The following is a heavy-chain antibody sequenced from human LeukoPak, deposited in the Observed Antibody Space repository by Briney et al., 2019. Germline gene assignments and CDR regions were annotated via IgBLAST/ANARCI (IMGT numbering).Heavy chain of an antibody. D-gene: IGHD6-13*01. CDR1: GGSISSSSYY. V-gene: IGHV4-39*07. J-gene: IGHJ4*02. CDR2: IYYSGST. Sequence: SATLSLTCTVSGGSISSSSYYWGWIRQPPGKGLAWIGSIYYSGSTYYNPSLKSRVTISVDTSKNQFSLKLSSVTAADTAVYYCARDDIAAAGRDFDFDYWGQGTLVTVSS. CDR3: ARDDIAAAGRDFDFDY.